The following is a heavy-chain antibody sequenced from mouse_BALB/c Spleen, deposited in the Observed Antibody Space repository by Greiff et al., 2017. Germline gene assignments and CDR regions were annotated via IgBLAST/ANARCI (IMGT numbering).Heavy chain of an antibody. CDR3: ARDSYYGPAWFAY. CDR2: ISDGGSYT. J-gene: IGHJ3*01. CDR1: GFTFSDYY. D-gene: IGHD1-1*01. V-gene: IGHV5-4*02. Sequence: EVQLVESGGGLVKPGGSLKLSCAASGFTFSDYYMYWVRQTPEKRLEWVATISDGGSYTYYPDSVKGRFTISRDNAKNNLYLQMSSLKSEDTAMYYCARDSYYGPAWFAYWGQGTLVTVSA.